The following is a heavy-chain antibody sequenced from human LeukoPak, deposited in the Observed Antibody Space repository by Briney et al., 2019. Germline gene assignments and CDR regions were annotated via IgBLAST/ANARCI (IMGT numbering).Heavy chain of an antibody. CDR1: GFTFSSYA. V-gene: IGHV3-23*01. CDR2: ISGSGGST. J-gene: IGHJ4*02. Sequence: SGGSLRLSCAASGFTFSSYAMSWVRQAPGKGLEWVSAISGSGGSTYYADSVKGRFTISRDNSKNTLYLQMNSLRAEDTAVYYCAKDYDSSGYYSTSANYWGQGTLVTVSS. D-gene: IGHD3-22*01. CDR3: AKDYDSSGYYSTSANY.